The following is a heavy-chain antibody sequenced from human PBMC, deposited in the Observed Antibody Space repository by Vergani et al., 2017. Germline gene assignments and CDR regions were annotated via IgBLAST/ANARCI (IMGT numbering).Heavy chain of an antibody. D-gene: IGHD6-19*01. Sequence: QLQLQESGPGLVKPSATLSLTCSVSGASIRSSNYYWGWIRQPPGKWLEWIASIYYSGSTYYNPSLKSRVTISVDTSKNQFSLKLSSETAADTAVYFCARHSTVEWLVKLGWIDPWGQGILVTVSS. CDR3: ARHSTVEWLVKLGWIDP. V-gene: IGHV4-39*01. J-gene: IGHJ5*02. CDR2: IYYSGST. CDR1: GASIRSSNYY.